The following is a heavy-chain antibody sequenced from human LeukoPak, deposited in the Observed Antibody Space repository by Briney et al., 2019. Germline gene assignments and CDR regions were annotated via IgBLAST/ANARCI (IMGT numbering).Heavy chain of an antibody. Sequence: GGSLRLSCAASGFTFSSYSMNWVRQAPGKGLEWVSYISSSSTIYYADAMKGRFTISRDNAKNSLSLQMNSLRAEDTAVYYCARALNYDILTGYCDYWGQGTLVTVSS. J-gene: IGHJ4*02. D-gene: IGHD3-9*01. CDR3: ARALNYDILTGYCDY. V-gene: IGHV3-48*04. CDR2: ISSSSTI. CDR1: GFTFSSYS.